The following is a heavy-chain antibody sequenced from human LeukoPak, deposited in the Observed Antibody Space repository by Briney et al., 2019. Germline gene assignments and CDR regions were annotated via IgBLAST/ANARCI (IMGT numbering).Heavy chain of an antibody. V-gene: IGHV3-33*01. D-gene: IGHD1-7*01. CDR2: IWYDGSNK. CDR1: GFTFSSYG. J-gene: IGHJ4*02. CDR3: ARVELELRGGFDY. Sequence: GGSLRLSCAASGFTFSSYGMHWVRQAPGKGLEWVAAIWYDGSNKYYADSVKGRFTISRGNSKNTLYLQMNSLRAEDTAVYYCARVELELRGGFDYWGQGTLVTVSS.